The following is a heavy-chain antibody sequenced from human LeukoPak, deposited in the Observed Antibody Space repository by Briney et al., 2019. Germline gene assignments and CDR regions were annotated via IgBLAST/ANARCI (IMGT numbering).Heavy chain of an antibody. J-gene: IGHJ4*02. CDR2: IIPWHDIA. D-gene: IGHD2-2*01. CDR1: GGTFSNSV. V-gene: IGHV1-69*04. Sequence: SVTVSFKDSGGTFSNSVISWVRQAPGQGLEWMGRIIPWHDIADHAQKLQSRVPITAHKTTSTAYMELSSLKSEDTAVFYCSSGEGCSSNSCTLDYWGQG. CDR3: SSGEGCSSNSCTLDY.